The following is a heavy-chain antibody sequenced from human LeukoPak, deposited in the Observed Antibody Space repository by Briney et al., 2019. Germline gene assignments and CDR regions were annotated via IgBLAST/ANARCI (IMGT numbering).Heavy chain of an antibody. J-gene: IGHJ5*02. CDR3: ARELGSIAVAGLNWFDP. CDR2: IYTSGST. Sequence: SETLSLTCTVSGGSISSYYWSWIRQPAGKGLEWIGRIYTSGSTNYNPSLKSRVTMSVDTSKNQFSLKLSSVTAADTAAYYCARELGSIAVAGLNWFDPWGQGTLVTVSS. CDR1: GGSISSYY. V-gene: IGHV4-4*07. D-gene: IGHD6-19*01.